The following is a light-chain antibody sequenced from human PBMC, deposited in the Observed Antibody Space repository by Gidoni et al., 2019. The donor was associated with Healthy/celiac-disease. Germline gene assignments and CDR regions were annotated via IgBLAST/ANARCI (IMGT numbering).Light chain of an antibody. V-gene: IGKV1-33*01. CDR2: DAS. J-gene: IGKJ4*01. CDR3: QQYDNLLT. CDR1: QDISNY. Sequence: DIQMTQSPSSLSASVGDRVTITCQASQDISNYLNLYQQKPGKPPKLLIYDASNLETGVPSRFSGSGSGTDFTFTISSLQPEDIATYYCQQYDNLLTFGGGTKVEIK.